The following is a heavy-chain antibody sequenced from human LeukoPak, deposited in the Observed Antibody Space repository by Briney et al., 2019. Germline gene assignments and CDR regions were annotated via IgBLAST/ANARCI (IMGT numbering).Heavy chain of an antibody. CDR2: ISSSDSTI. CDR1: GFTLSSYE. J-gene: IGHJ4*02. Sequence: AGGSLRLSCAASGFTLSSYEMHWVRQAPGKGLEWVSYISSSDSTIYYADSVKGRFTISRDNAKNSLYLQMNSLRAEDTAVYYCARALWFGETFPAYWGQGTLVTVSS. CDR3: ARALWFGETFPAY. D-gene: IGHD3-10*01. V-gene: IGHV3-48*03.